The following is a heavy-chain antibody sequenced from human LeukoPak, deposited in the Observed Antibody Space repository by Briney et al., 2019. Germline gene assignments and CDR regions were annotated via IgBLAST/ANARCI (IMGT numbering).Heavy chain of an antibody. D-gene: IGHD1-7*01. V-gene: IGHV4-30-4*01. CDR1: GGSISSGGYY. J-gene: IGHJ3*02. CDR2: IYYSGST. Sequence: SETLSLTCAVSGGSISSGGYYWSWIRQPPGKGLEWIGYIYYSGSTYYNPSLKSRVTISVDTSKNQFSLKLSSVTAADTAVYYCASQELRLDAFDIWGQGTMVTVSS. CDR3: ASQELRLDAFDI.